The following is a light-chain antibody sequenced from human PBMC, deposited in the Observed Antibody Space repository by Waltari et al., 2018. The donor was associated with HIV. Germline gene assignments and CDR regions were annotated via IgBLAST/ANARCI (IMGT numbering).Light chain of an antibody. V-gene: IGLV1-44*01. J-gene: IGLJ3*02. Sequence: QSVLTQSPSASGMSGQGVTISCSGSSADIGTNTVNWYQQLPGTAPKLLISNDNHRPSGVPDRFSGSKSGTSASLAISGLQFEDEADYYCAALDGGLRGWVFGGVTKLTVL. CDR2: NDN. CDR1: SADIGTNT. CDR3: AALDGGLRGWV.